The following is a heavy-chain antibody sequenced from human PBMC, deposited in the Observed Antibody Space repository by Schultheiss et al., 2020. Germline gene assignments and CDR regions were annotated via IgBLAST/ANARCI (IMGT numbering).Heavy chain of an antibody. CDR2: IDWDDDK. J-gene: IGHJ6*02. V-gene: IGHV2-70*04. CDR3: AREFYHDENNYYYYVMDV. CDR1: GVSLSTIAMR. D-gene: IGHD3-22*01. Sequence: SGPTLVKPTQTLTLTCTISGVSLSTIAMRVSWIRQPPGKALEWLARIDWDDDKFYSTSLKTRLTISKDTSKNQVVLTVTNMDPVDTATYYCAREFYHDENNYYYYVMDVWGQGTTVTVSS.